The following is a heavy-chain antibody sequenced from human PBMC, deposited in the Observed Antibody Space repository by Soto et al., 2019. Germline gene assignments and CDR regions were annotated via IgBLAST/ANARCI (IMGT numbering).Heavy chain of an antibody. J-gene: IGHJ4*02. Sequence: SETLSLTCAVYGGSFSGYYWSWIRQPPGKGLEWIGYIYYTGSTYYNPSLKSRITISLDTSKNQFSLNLSSVTAADTAVYYCARSPDEWLRPNYFDYWGQGTLVTVSS. V-gene: IGHV4-59*08. D-gene: IGHD5-12*01. CDR1: GGSFSGYY. CDR2: IYYTGST. CDR3: ARSPDEWLRPNYFDY.